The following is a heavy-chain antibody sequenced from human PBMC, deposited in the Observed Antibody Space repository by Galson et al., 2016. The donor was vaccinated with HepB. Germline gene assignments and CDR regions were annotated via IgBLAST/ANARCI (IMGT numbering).Heavy chain of an antibody. CDR3: ATSNSYGYVH. D-gene: IGHD5-18*01. V-gene: IGHV3-73*01. CDR2: IRSKANNYAT. Sequence: SLRLSCAASGFTFSGSAMHWVRQASGKGLEWVGRIRSKANNYATAYAASVKGRFTISRDNLKNTVHLQMDSLRAEDTALYYCATSNSYGYVHWGQGALVTVSS. CDR1: GFTFSGSA. J-gene: IGHJ4*02.